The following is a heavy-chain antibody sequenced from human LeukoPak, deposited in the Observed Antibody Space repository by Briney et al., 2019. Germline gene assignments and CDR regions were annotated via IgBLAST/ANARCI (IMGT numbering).Heavy chain of an antibody. V-gene: IGHV3-30*18. J-gene: IGHJ6*04. CDR3: AKGAAADFYYYYYGMDV. CDR1: GFTFSSYS. Sequence: GGSLRLSCAASGFTFSSYSMNWVRQAPGKGLEWVAVISYDGSNKYYADSVKGRFTISRDNSKNTLYLQMNSLRAEDTAVYYCAKGAAADFYYYYYGMDVWGKGTTVTVSS. D-gene: IGHD6-13*01. CDR2: ISYDGSNK.